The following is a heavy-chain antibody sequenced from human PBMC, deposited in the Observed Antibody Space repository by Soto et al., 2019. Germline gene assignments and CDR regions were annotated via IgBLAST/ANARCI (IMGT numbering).Heavy chain of an antibody. CDR2: IFYSGST. CDR1: GGSISSYY. D-gene: IGHD3-10*01. V-gene: IGHV4-59*01. Sequence: QVQLQESGPGLVKPSETLSLTCTVSGGSISSYYWSWIRQPPGKGLEWIGFIFYSGSTSYNPSLXXRXXISIDTSAYQPPLQLNSVTAAATAVYYCASIIGDPCLSFASSGQGTLVAVSS. CDR3: ASIIGDPCLSFAS. J-gene: IGHJ5*01.